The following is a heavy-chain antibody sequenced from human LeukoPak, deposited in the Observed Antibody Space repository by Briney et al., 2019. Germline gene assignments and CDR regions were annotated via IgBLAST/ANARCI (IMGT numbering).Heavy chain of an antibody. J-gene: IGHJ6*03. D-gene: IGHD2-2*02. CDR3: ARESCSSTSCYRTAYYYYYYMDV. V-gene: IGHV4-59*12. CDR2: IYSSGTT. CDR1: GGSISGYY. Sequence: SETLSLTCTVTGGSISGYYWSCSRQPPGQGLEWIGYIYSSGTTLYNPSLKSRVTMSVDTSKNQFSLKLSSVTAADTAVYYCARESCSSTSCYRTAYYYYYYMDVWGKGTTVTVSS.